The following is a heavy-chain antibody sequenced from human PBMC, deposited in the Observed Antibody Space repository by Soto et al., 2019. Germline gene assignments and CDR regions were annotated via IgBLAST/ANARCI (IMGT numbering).Heavy chain of an antibody. CDR2: ISRSSSYK. CDR3: ARVGAVVPAASYHFYPMDV. CDR1: GFTFSDYY. Sequence: QVQLVESGGGLVKPGGSLRLSCEASGFTFSDYYMAWIRQAPGKGLEWVSYISRSSSYKNDADSVKGRFTTSRDNAKNSLFLQMDSLRVEDTAVYYCARVGAVVPAASYHFYPMDVWGQGTTVTVSS. D-gene: IGHD2-2*01. J-gene: IGHJ6*02. V-gene: IGHV3-11*06.